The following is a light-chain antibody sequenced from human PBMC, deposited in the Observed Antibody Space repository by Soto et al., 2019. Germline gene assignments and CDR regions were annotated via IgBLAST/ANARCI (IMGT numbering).Light chain of an antibody. Sequence: QSALTQTASVSGSPGQSITISCTGSSNAIGDYKYVSWYQQYPGKAPKLIIFEVSNRPSGVSNRFSGSKSGNTASLTIAGLQAEDEADYQCSSYTTGSTLYVFGGGTKVTVL. CDR1: SNAIGDYKY. CDR3: SSYTTGSTLYV. CDR2: EVS. J-gene: IGLJ1*01. V-gene: IGLV2-14*01.